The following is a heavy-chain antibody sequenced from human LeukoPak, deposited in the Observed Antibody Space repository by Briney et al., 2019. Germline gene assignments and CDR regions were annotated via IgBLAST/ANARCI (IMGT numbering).Heavy chain of an antibody. CDR3: AGDGSGSYHFDY. V-gene: IGHV3-30-3*01. J-gene: IGHJ4*02. CDR2: ISYDGSSK. Sequence: GGSLRLSCAASGFTFSSYAMHWVRQAPGKGLEWVAVISYDGSSKYYADSVKGRFTISRDNSKNTLYLQMNSLRAEDTAVYYCAGDGSGSYHFDYWGQGTLVTVSS. CDR1: GFTFSSYA. D-gene: IGHD1-26*01.